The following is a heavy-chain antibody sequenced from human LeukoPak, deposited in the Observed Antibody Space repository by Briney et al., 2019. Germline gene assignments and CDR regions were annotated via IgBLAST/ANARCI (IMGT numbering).Heavy chain of an antibody. J-gene: IGHJ4*02. CDR2: ISSSSSYI. Sequence: GGSLRLSCAASGFTFSDYYMSWIRQAPGKGLEWVSSISSSSSYIYYADSVKGRFTISRDNAKNSLYLQMNSLRAEDTAVYYCASQYSSSLDYWGQGTLVTVSS. CDR3: ASQYSSSLDY. D-gene: IGHD6-13*01. V-gene: IGHV3-11*06. CDR1: GFTFSDYY.